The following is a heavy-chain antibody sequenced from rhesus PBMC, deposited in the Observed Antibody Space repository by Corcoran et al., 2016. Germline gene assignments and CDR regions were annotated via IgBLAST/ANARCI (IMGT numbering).Heavy chain of an antibody. CDR1: GCSISSTY. Sequence: QLQLQESGPGLVKPSETLSLTCAVSGCSISSTYWSWIRPPPGKVLEWIGRISGSGGSTDYNPALKSRVTISTDTSKNQFSLKLSSVTAADTAVYYCARDEAGTTYNRFDVWGPGVLVTVSS. J-gene: IGHJ5-1*01. D-gene: IGHD1-20*01. CDR3: ARDEAGTTYNRFDV. V-gene: IGHV4-173*01. CDR2: ISGSGGST.